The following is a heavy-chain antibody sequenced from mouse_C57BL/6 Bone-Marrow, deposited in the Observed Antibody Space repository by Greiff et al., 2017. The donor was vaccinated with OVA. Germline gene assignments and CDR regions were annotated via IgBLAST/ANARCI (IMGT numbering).Heavy chain of an antibody. CDR2: ISNLAYSI. CDR3: ARWYYGSYWYFDV. CDR1: GFTFSDYG. D-gene: IGHD1-1*01. V-gene: IGHV5-15*01. J-gene: IGHJ1*03. Sequence: EVQLVESGGGLVQPGGSLKLSCAASGFTFSDYGMAWVRQAPRKGPEWVAFISNLAYSIYYADTVTGRFTISRENAKNTLYLEMSSLRSEDTAMYYCARWYYGSYWYFDVWGTGTTVTVSS.